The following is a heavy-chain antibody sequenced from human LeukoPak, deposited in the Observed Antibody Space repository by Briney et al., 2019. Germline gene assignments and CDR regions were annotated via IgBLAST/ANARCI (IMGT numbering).Heavy chain of an antibody. CDR2: LSHRGNT. J-gene: IGHJ4*02. Sequence: PSETLSLTCTVPGDSVSNDFYYWGWIRQPPGKGLEWVACLSHRGNTWYNPSLESRVTISVDTSKNRFSLNFTSVTAADTALYWCARHNAPRRVGFDFWGQGILVTVSS. CDR1: GDSVSNDFYY. CDR3: ARHNAPRRVGFDF. D-gene: IGHD3-10*01. V-gene: IGHV4-39*01.